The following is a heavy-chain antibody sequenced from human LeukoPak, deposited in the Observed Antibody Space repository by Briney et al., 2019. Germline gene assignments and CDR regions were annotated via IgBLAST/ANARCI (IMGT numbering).Heavy chain of an antibody. CDR3: ARGAYGSGSGNGFNI. V-gene: IGHV4-30-4*08. D-gene: IGHD3-10*01. Sequence: PSQTLSLTCTVSGGSISSGDYYWSWIRQPPGKGLEWIGYIYYSGSTYYNPSLKSRVTISVDTSKNQFSLNLSSVTAADTAVYYCARGAYGSGSGNGFNIWGQGTTVTVSS. CDR2: IYYSGST. CDR1: GGSISSGDYY. J-gene: IGHJ3*02.